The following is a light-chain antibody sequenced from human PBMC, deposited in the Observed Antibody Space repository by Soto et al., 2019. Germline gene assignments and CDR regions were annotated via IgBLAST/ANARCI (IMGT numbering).Light chain of an antibody. Sequence: QSALTQPHSASGSPGQSVTISCTGASSDVGGYNFVSWYQQHPGKAPKLMIYDVNKRPSGVPDRFSGSKSGNTASLTVSGLQADDEADYYCSSYAGSSVPVAFGGGTQLTVL. J-gene: IGLJ2*01. V-gene: IGLV2-8*01. CDR2: DVN. CDR1: SSDVGGYNF. CDR3: SSYAGSSVPVA.